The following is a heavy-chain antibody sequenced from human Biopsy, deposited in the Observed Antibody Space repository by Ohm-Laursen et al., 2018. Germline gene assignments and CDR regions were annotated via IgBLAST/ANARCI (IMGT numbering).Heavy chain of an antibody. CDR2: KKPNGNT. D-gene: IGHD3-10*01. V-gene: IGHV4-34*01. CDR1: GGSFSGFL. J-gene: IGHJ5*02. Sequence: SETLSLTCAVYGGSFSGFLLGWVPPTPRKGVGGVVEKKPNGNTHYKPSLDSRVAISADTSKNQFSLNLYSVTAADTAVYFCARGLPRIAPMVRGRRTWFDPWGQGTLVTVSS. CDR3: ARGLPRIAPMVRGRRTWFDP.